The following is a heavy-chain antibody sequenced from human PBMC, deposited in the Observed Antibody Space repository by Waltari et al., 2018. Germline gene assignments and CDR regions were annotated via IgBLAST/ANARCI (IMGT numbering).Heavy chain of an antibody. Sequence: SSYYWSWIRQPPGKGLEWIGYIYYSGSTNYNPSLKSRVTISVDTSKNQFSLKLSSVTAADTAVYYCARGSPNYYDSSGYYKGAFDIWGQGTMVTVSS. CDR2: IYYSGST. D-gene: IGHD3-22*01. CDR3: ARGSPNYYDSSGYYKGAFDI. CDR1: SSYY. V-gene: IGHV4-59*01. J-gene: IGHJ3*02.